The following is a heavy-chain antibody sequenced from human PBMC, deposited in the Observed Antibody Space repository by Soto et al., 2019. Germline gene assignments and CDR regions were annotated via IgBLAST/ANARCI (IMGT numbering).Heavy chain of an antibody. V-gene: IGHV1-69*14. CDR3: ARDLGSRYDPGDY. J-gene: IGHJ4*02. CDR2: IIPIFGTT. CDR1: GDIFGGYC. Sequence: QVQLVQSGAEVKKPGSSVKVSCRTSGDIFGGYCISWVRQAPGQGLEWMGGIIPIFGTTNYAQRFHGRVTITADKSTSTVYVELYSLKSEDTAVYYCARDLGSRYDPGDYWGQGTLVTVSS. D-gene: IGHD5-12*01.